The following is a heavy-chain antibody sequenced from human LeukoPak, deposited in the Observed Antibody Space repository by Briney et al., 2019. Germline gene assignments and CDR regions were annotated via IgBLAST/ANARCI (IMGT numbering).Heavy chain of an antibody. V-gene: IGHV3-23*01. D-gene: IGHD2-2*01. J-gene: IGHJ4*02. CDR3: ARGYCSSTSCRKPYYFDY. CDR1: GFTFSSYA. CDR2: ISGSGGST. Sequence: VGSLRLSCAASGFTFSSYAMSWVRQAPGKGLEWVSAISGSGGSTYYADSVKGRFTISKDNSKNTLHLQMNSLRAEDTAVYYCARGYCSSTSCRKPYYFDYWGQGTLVTVSS.